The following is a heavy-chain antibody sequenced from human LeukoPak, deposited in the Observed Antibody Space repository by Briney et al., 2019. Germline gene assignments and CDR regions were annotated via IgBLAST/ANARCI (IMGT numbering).Heavy chain of an antibody. CDR2: IWNDGGKE. J-gene: IGHJ4*02. D-gene: IGHD1-1*01. CDR1: GFTFSYYG. Sequence: GGSLRLSCAASGFTFSYYGMHWVRQAPGKGLEWVAVIWNDGGKEYYADSVRGRFTISRDNAKNSLYLQMNSLRAGDTAVYFCSRGGTDDPFNYWGQGTLVTVSS. V-gene: IGHV3-33*01. CDR3: SRGGTDDPFNY.